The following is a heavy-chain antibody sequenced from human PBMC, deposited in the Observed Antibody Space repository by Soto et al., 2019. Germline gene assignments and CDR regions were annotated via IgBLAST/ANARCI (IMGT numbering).Heavy chain of an antibody. CDR3: ARDSSGYYNPHLHYAMDV. D-gene: IGHD3-22*01. CDR2: ISAYNGNT. Sequence: GASVKVSCKASGYTFPTYGINWVRQAPGQGLEWMGWISAYNGNTDYAQKFQDRVTMTTDASTSTAYMELRSLRSDDTAVYYCARDSSGYYNPHLHYAMDVWGQGITVTVSS. CDR1: GYTFPTYG. V-gene: IGHV1-18*01. J-gene: IGHJ6*02.